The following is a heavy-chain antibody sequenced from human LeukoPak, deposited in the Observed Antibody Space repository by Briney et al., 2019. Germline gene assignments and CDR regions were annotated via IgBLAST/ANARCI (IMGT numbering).Heavy chain of an antibody. Sequence: ASVKVSCKASGYTFTSYYMHWVRQAPGQGLEWMGIIKPSGGSTSYAQKFQGRVTMTRDMSTSTVYMELSSLRSEDTAVYYCARDQSGLPLDYWGQGTLVTVSP. CDR3: ARDQSGLPLDY. CDR2: IKPSGGST. J-gene: IGHJ4*02. CDR1: GYTFTSYY. V-gene: IGHV1-46*01. D-gene: IGHD6-25*01.